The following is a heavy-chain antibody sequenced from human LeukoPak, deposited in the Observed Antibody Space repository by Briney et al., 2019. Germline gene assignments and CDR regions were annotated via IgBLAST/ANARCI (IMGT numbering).Heavy chain of an antibody. V-gene: IGHV3-49*04. CDR1: GFTVVDYA. CDR3: TRDVVESYGDYVGAFDI. J-gene: IGHJ3*02. D-gene: IGHD4-17*01. Sequence: GGSLRLSCTASGFTVVDYAMSWVRQAPGKGLEWVGFIRSKAYGGTTEYAASVKGRFTISRDDSKSIAYLQMNSLKTEDTAVYYCTRDVVESYGDYVGAFDIWGQGTMVTVSS. CDR2: IRSKAYGGTT.